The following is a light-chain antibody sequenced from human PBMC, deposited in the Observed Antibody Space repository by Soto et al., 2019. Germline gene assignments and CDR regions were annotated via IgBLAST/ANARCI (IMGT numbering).Light chain of an antibody. CDR2: KAS. CDR3: QHYNYYSPWT. V-gene: IGKV1-5*03. CDR1: QSISSW. J-gene: IGKJ1*01. Sequence: DIQMTQSPSTLSASVGDRVTITCRASQSISSWLAWYQQKPGKAPKLLIYKASSLESGVPSRFSGSGSGTEFTLTTSSLQPDDFATYYCQHYNYYSPWTFGQGTKVDIK.